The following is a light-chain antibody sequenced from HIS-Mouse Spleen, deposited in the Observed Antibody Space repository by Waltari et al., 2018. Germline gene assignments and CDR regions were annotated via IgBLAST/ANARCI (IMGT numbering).Light chain of an antibody. CDR1: ALPKKY. CDR2: EDS. J-gene: IGLJ3*02. Sequence: SYELTQPPSVSVSPGQTARITCSGDALPKKYAYWYQQKSGQAPVLVIYEDSKRPSGIPEGFSGSSSGTTVTLTISGVQAEDEADYYCQSADSSGTYWVFGGGTKLTVL. CDR3: QSADSSGTYWV. V-gene: IGLV3-25*03.